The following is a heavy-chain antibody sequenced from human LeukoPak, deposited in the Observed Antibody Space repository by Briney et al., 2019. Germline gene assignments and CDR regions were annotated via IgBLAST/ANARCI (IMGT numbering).Heavy chain of an antibody. Sequence: ASVKVSCKASGGTFSSYAICWVRQAPGQGVEWMGGIIPIFGTANYAQKFQGRVTITTDESTSTAYMELSSLRSEDTAVYYCAAGGTYSSGEEFDYWGQGTLVTVSS. CDR1: GGTFSSYA. V-gene: IGHV1-69*05. CDR2: IIPIFGTA. J-gene: IGHJ4*02. D-gene: IGHD6-25*01. CDR3: AAGGTYSSGEEFDY.